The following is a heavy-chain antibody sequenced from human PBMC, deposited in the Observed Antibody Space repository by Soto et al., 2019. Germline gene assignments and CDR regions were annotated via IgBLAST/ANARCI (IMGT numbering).Heavy chain of an antibody. D-gene: IGHD5-18*01. Sequence: QVQLVQSGAEMKKPGSSVKVSCKASGGSIRSYAFSWVRQAPGQGLEWMGGITPNLGTPYHAQTYQGRLTISADESTSTVYMELTSLRSEDTAVYYCARDLNSSGQHYGMDVWGQGTTVTVSS. CDR3: ARDLNSSGQHYGMDV. V-gene: IGHV1-69*01. CDR1: GGSIRSYA. J-gene: IGHJ6*02. CDR2: ITPNLGTP.